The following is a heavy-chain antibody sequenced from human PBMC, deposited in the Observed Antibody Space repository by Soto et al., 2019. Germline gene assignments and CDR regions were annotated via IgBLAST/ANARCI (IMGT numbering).Heavy chain of an antibody. CDR1: GFTFSSYS. CDR3: ASHQGSPINFDY. J-gene: IGHJ4*02. V-gene: IGHV3-21*01. Sequence: EVQLVESGGGLVKPGGSLRLSCAASGFTFSSYSMNWVRQAPGKGLEWVSSISSSSYIYYADSVKGRFTISRDNAKNSLYLQMNSLRAEDTAVYYCASHQGSPINFDYWGQGTLVTVSS. CDR2: ISSSSYI.